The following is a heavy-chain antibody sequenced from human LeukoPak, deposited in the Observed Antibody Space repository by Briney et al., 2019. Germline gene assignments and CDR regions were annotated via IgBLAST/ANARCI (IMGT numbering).Heavy chain of an antibody. J-gene: IGHJ4*02. D-gene: IGHD2-8*01. CDR1: GFTFSRDW. CDR3: ARRYFQTNAYDRHFDH. CDR2: ISDDGSIT. V-gene: IGHV3-74*03. Sequence: QTGGSLRLSCAASGFTFSRDWMHWVRQAPGKGPVWVSRISDDGSITTYADSVKGRFTISRDNAKSTMFLQMNSLRVEDTAVYFCARRYFQTNAYDRHFDHWGQGILVTVSS.